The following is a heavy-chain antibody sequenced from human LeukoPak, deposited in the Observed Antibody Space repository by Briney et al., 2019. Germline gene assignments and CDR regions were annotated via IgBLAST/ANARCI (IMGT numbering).Heavy chain of an antibody. V-gene: IGHV3-53*05. J-gene: IGHJ5*02. Sequence: PGGSLRLSCAASGFTVSSNYMSWVRQAPGKGLEWVSVIYSGGSTYYADSVKGRFTISRDNSKNTLYLQMNSLRAEDTALYYCAKDILRYSSGGWFDPWGQGTLVTVSS. CDR2: IYSGGST. CDR1: GFTVSSNY. CDR3: AKDILRYSSGGWFDP. D-gene: IGHD6-19*01.